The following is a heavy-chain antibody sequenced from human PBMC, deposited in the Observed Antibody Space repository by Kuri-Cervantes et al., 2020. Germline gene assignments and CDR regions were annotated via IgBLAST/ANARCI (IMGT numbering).Heavy chain of an antibody. Sequence: ESLKISCTVSGGSISSYYWSWIRQPPGKGLEWIVYISYSGNTNYNPSLKSRVTISVDTSKNQFSLKLNSVTAADTALYYCARGVAARPREGYYFMDVWGKGTTVTVSS. V-gene: IGHV4-59*01. CDR3: ARGVAARPREGYYFMDV. CDR2: ISYSGNT. D-gene: IGHD6-6*01. CDR1: GGSISSYY. J-gene: IGHJ6*03.